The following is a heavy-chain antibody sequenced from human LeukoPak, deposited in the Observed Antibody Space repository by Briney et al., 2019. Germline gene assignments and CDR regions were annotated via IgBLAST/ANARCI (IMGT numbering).Heavy chain of an antibody. V-gene: IGHV5-51*01. Sequence: GESLKISCKGSGYSFTNYWIGWVRQLPGKGLEWMGIIYPGDSDTGYSPSFDGQVTVSADKSINSAWLQWNSLKASDTAMYYCARGDGRRGFYFDYWGQGTLVTVSS. CDR3: ARGDGRRGFYFDY. CDR2: IYPGDSDT. J-gene: IGHJ4*02. CDR1: GYSFTNYW. D-gene: IGHD3-10*01.